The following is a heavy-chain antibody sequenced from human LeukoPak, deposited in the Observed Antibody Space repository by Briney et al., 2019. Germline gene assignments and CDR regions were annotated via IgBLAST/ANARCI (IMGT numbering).Heavy chain of an antibody. CDR3: ARGDSPRGGGVGY. Sequence: PSETLSLTCAVYGGSFTDYYWSWIRQPPGKGLEWIGEINHRGSTNYNSSLKSRVTISVDTSKNQFSLKLSSVTAADTAVYYCARGDSPRGGGVGYWGQGTLVTVSS. J-gene: IGHJ4*02. V-gene: IGHV4-34*01. D-gene: IGHD3-16*01. CDR2: INHRGST. CDR1: GGSFTDYY.